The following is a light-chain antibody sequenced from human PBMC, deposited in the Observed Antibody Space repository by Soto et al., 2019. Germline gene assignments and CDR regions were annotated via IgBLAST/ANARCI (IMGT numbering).Light chain of an antibody. CDR3: QQYHSFPRT. Sequence: VIWMTQSPSLLSASIGDRVTINCRVSQGISSYLAWYQQKPGKAPELLIYAASPLQSGVPSRFSGSGSGTDFTLTIGCLQSEDFASYYCQQYHSFPRTFGQGTKVEIK. V-gene: IGKV1D-8*01. CDR2: AAS. J-gene: IGKJ1*01. CDR1: QGISSY.